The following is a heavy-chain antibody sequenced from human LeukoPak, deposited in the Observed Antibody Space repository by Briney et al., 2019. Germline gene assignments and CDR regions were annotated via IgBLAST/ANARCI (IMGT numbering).Heavy chain of an antibody. J-gene: IGHJ4*02. V-gene: IGHV3-33*06. CDR3: AKESRGYSYGYGFDY. D-gene: IGHD5-18*01. CDR2: IWYDGSNK. CDR1: GFTFSSYG. Sequence: GGSLRLSCAASGFTFSSYGMHWVRQAPGKGLEWVAVIWYDGSNKYYADSVKGRFTISRDNSKNTLYLQMNSLRAEGTAVYYCAKESRGYSYGYGFDYWGQGTLVTVSS.